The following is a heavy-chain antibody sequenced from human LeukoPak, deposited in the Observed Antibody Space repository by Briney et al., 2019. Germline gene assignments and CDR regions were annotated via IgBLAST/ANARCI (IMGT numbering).Heavy chain of an antibody. V-gene: IGHV3-23*01. CDR1: GFTVSNYW. CDR2: ITGSGGNT. Sequence: PGGSLRLSCAASGFTVSNYWMSWVRQAPGKGLEWVSVITGSGGNTYYADSVKGRFTISKDNSKNTVYLQMSSLRVDDTAVYYCAKAASSSWPSYYYGMDVWGQGTTVTVSS. CDR3: AKAASSSWPSYYYGMDV. D-gene: IGHD6-13*01. J-gene: IGHJ6*02.